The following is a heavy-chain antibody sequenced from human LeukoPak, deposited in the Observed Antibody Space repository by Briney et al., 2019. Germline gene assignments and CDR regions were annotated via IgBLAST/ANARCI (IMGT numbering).Heavy chain of an antibody. V-gene: IGHV3-30*02. CDR1: GFTFSSYA. D-gene: IGHD4-11*01. Sequence: GGSLRLSCAASGFTFSSYAMHWVRQAPGKGLEWVAFIPYDGSDKFYADSVKGRFTISRDNSKNTLYLQMNSLRAEDTAVYYCAAMTSVTTGDYWGQGTLVTVSS. CDR2: IPYDGSDK. CDR3: AAMTSVTTGDY. J-gene: IGHJ4*02.